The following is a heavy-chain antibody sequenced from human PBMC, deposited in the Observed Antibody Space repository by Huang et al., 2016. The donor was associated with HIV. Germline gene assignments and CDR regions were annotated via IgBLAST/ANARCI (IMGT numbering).Heavy chain of an antibody. CDR3: ARGLSGNIDS. J-gene: IGHJ4*02. CDR2: SVPMFGTG. D-gene: IGHD1-20*01. V-gene: IGHV1-69*01. Sequence: QVQLVQSGAELKKPGSSVKVSCKASGGTFSSHTITWVRQAPGQGVEWMGESVPMFGTGNNAQKCQGRVTITADEATATAYLELSSLKFEDTAIYYCARGLSGNIDSWGQGSLVTVSS. CDR1: GGTFSSHT.